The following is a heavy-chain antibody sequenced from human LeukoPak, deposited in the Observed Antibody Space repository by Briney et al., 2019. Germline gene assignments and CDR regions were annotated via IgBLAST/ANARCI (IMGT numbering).Heavy chain of an antibody. D-gene: IGHD3-22*01. CDR3: ARPTTVYDSSGSEGDAFDI. CDR2: TRNKANSYTT. CDR1: GFTFSDHY. Sequence: GGSLRLSCAASGFTFSDHYMDWVRQAPGKGLEWVGRTRNKANSYTTEYAASVKGRFTISRDDSKNSLYLQMNSLKTEDTAVYCCARPTTVYDSSGSEGDAFDIWGQGTMVTVSS. V-gene: IGHV3-72*01. J-gene: IGHJ3*02.